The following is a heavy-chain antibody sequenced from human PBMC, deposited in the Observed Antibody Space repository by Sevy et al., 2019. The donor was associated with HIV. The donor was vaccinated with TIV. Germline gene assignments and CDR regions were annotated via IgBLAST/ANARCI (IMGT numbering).Heavy chain of an antibody. CDR2: IYYTGST. J-gene: IGHJ4*02. CDR1: GGSISSSNYY. CDR3: ARQMHYSGGAGYYHWDY. Sequence: SETLSLTCTVSGGSISSSNYYWGWIRQPPGKGLEWIANIYYTGSTYYNPSLKSRVTLFADTSKNQFSLKLSSVTAADTVVYYCARQMHYSGGAGYYHWDYWGQGTLVTVSS. D-gene: IGHD2-21*01. V-gene: IGHV4-39*01.